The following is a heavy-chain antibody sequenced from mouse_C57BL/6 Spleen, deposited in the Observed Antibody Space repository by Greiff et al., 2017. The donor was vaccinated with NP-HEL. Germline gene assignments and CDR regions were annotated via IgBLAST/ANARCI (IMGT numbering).Heavy chain of an antibody. V-gene: IGHV1-80*01. CDR2: IYPGDGDT. D-gene: IGHD1-1*01. Sequence: VQLQQSGAELVKPGASVKISCKASGYAFSSYWMNWVKQRPGKGLEWIGQIYPGDGDTNYNGKFKGKATLTADKSSSTAYMQLSSLSSEDSAVYFCASDYGSGAMDYWGQGTSGTVSS. J-gene: IGHJ4*01. CDR3: ASDYGSGAMDY. CDR1: GYAFSSYW.